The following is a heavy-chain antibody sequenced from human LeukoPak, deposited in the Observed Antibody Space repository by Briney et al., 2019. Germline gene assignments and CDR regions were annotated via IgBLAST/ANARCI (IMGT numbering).Heavy chain of an antibody. CDR2: TSKDGSYK. Sequence: PGGSLRLSCAASGFIFSSHGMHWVRQAPGKGLEWVAGTSKDGSYKFYVDSVKGRFTISRDNSKTTLYLQMNGLTAEDTAVYYCGRDRAYEHVWGTYRPDPYFDYWGQGALVPVST. CDR3: GRDRAYEHVWGTYRPDPYFDY. D-gene: IGHD3-16*02. CDR1: GFIFSSHG. J-gene: IGHJ4*02. V-gene: IGHV3-30*03.